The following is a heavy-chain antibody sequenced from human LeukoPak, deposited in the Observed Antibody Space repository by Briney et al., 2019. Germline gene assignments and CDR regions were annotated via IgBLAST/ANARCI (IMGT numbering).Heavy chain of an antibody. V-gene: IGHV3-23*01. D-gene: IGHD3-10*01. Sequence: GGSLRLSCAASGFTFSSYAMSWVRQAPGKGLEWVSAISGSGGSTYYADSVEGRFTISRDNSKNTLYLQMNSLRAEDTAVYYCAKEGWFGELIAYFDYWGQGTLVTVSS. CDR1: GFTFSSYA. J-gene: IGHJ4*02. CDR2: ISGSGGST. CDR3: AKEGWFGELIAYFDY.